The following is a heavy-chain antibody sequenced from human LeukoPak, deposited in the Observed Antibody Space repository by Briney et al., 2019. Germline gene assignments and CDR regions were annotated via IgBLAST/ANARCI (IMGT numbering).Heavy chain of an antibody. V-gene: IGHV1-3*01. CDR1: GYTFTSYA. CDR3: ARSTVTSNWFDP. Sequence: GASVKVSCKASGYTFTSYAMHWVRQAPGQRLEWMGWINAGNGNTKYSQKFQGRVTITRDTSASTAYMELSSLRSEDTAVHYCARSTVTSNWFDPWGQGTLVTVSS. D-gene: IGHD4-17*01. CDR2: INAGNGNT. J-gene: IGHJ5*02.